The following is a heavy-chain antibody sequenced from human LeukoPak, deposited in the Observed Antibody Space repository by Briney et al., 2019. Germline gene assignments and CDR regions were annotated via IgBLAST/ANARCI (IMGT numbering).Heavy chain of an antibody. CDR2: INHSGST. CDR1: GGSFSGYY. CDR3: ARQDFWSGYLSY. V-gene: IGHV4-34*01. J-gene: IGHJ4*02. D-gene: IGHD3-3*01. Sequence: PSETLSLTCAVYGGSFSGYYWSWIRQPPGKGLEWIGEINHSGSTNYNPSLKSRVTISVDTSKNQFSLKLSSVTAADTAVYYCARQDFWSGYLSYWGQGTLVTVSS.